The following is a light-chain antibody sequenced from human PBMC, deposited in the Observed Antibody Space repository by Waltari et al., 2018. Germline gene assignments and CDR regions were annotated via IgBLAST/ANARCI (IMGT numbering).Light chain of an antibody. CDR3: QKCGTLPAT. CDR2: DAA. Sequence: EIMLTQSPGTLSLSTGERATLSCRASQSISTYLAWDQQKPGQAPRLLIYDAASRATGIPDRFRGSGSGADFSLTISRLEPEDSAVYYCQKCGTLPATFGQGTKVEIK. CDR1: QSISTY. V-gene: IGKV3-20*01. J-gene: IGKJ1*01.